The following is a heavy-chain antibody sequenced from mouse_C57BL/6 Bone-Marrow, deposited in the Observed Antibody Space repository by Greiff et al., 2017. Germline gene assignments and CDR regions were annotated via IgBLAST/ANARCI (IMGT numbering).Heavy chain of an antibody. Sequence: VQLQQSGPVLVKPGASVKMSCKASGYTFTDYYMNWVKQSHGKSLEWIGVINPYNGGTSYNQKFKGKATLTVDKSSSTAYMELNSLTSEDSAVYYCARYYSNSHFDYWGQGTTLTVSS. D-gene: IGHD2-5*01. CDR1: GYTFTDYY. CDR2: INPYNGGT. J-gene: IGHJ2*01. V-gene: IGHV1-19*01. CDR3: ARYYSNSHFDY.